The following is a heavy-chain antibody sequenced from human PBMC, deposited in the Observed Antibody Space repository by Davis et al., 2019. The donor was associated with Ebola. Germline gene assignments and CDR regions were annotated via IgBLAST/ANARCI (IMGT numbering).Heavy chain of an antibody. D-gene: IGHD2-2*01. Sequence: SVKVSCKASGCTFSSYAISWVRQAPGQGLEWLGGIIPIFGTANYAQKFQGRVTITADESTSTAYMELRSLRSDDTAVYYCARDLPSWPLDYWGQGTLVTVSS. V-gene: IGHV1-69*13. J-gene: IGHJ4*02. CDR1: GCTFSSYA. CDR3: ARDLPSWPLDY. CDR2: IIPIFGTA.